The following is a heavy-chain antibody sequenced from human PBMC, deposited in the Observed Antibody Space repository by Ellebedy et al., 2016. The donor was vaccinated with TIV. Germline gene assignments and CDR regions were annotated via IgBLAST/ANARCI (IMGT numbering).Heavy chain of an antibody. Sequence: MPSETLSLTCAVYGGSFSGYYWSRIRQPPGKGLEWIGEINHSGSTNYNPSLKSRVTISVDTSKNQFSLKLSSVTAADTAVYYCARVAVAGTGYFDYWGQGTLVTVSS. CDR1: GGSFSGYY. V-gene: IGHV4-34*01. CDR2: INHSGST. D-gene: IGHD6-19*01. CDR3: ARVAVAGTGYFDY. J-gene: IGHJ4*02.